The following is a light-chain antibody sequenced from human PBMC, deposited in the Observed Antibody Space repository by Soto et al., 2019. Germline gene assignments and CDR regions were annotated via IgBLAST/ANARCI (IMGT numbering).Light chain of an antibody. CDR2: AAS. CDR3: QQLNSYPVT. Sequence: QLTQSPSSLSASVGDRVTITCRARQGISSYLAWYQQKPGIAPKLLIYAASTLQGGVPSRFSGSGSGTDFTLTISTLQPEDFATYYCQQLNSYPVTFGGGTKVELK. CDR1: QGISSY. V-gene: IGKV1-9*01. J-gene: IGKJ4*01.